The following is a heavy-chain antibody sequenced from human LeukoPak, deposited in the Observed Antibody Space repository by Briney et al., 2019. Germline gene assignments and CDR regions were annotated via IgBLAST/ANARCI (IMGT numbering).Heavy chain of an antibody. CDR1: GFTFSSYG. CDR3: AKDRSVVPAYYYYGMDV. Sequence: PGRSLRLSCAASGFTFSSYGMHWVRQAPGKGLEWVAVISYDGSNKYYADSVKGRSTISRDNSKNTLYLQMNSLRAEDTAVYYCAKDRSVVPAYYYYGMDVWGQGTTVTVSS. CDR2: ISYDGSNK. V-gene: IGHV3-30*18. J-gene: IGHJ6*02. D-gene: IGHD2-2*01.